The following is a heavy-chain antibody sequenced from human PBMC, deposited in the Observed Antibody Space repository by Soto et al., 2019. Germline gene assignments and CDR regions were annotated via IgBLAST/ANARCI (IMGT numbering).Heavy chain of an antibody. CDR3: AREYSGSSAYYYYYGMDV. D-gene: IGHD1-26*01. Sequence: ASVKVSCKASGYTFTSYYMHWVRQAPGQGLEWMGIINPSGGSTSYAQKFQGRVTMTRDTSTSTVYMELSSLRSEDTAVYYCAREYSGSSAYYYYYGMDVWGQGTTVTVS. J-gene: IGHJ6*02. CDR1: GYTFTSYY. CDR2: INPSGGST. V-gene: IGHV1-46*01.